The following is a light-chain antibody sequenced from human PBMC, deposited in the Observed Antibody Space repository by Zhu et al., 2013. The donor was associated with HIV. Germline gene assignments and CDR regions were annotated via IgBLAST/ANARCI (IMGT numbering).Light chain of an antibody. J-gene: IGKJ1*01. Sequence: DIVMTQSPDSLAVSLGETATINCKSSQSVLYSSDNRNYLAWYQQRPGQPPKLLIFWASTRESGVPDRFSGSGSGTDFTLTISRVEPEDFAFYYCHQYGNSPRTFGQGTKMEIK. CDR1: QSVLYSSDNRNY. CDR3: HQYGNSPRT. V-gene: IGKV4-1*01. CDR2: WAS.